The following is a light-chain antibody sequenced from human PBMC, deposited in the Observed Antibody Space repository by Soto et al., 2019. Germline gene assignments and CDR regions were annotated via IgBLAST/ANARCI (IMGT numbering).Light chain of an antibody. CDR1: QSVTISD. CDR3: QQRSYWPIT. Sequence: EVVLTQSPGTLSLFPRERATLSCKASQSVTISDLAWFEQKPGQAPRRLSYDASKRATGLPARFSGSGSGTEFTLTISSLEPEDFEVYYCQQRSYWPITFGQGTRLEIK. V-gene: IGKV3-11*01. CDR2: DAS. J-gene: IGKJ5*01.